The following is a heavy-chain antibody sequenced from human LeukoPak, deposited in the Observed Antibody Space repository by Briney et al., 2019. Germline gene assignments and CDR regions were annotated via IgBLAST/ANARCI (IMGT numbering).Heavy chain of an antibody. V-gene: IGHV4-30-4*01. J-gene: IGHJ3*02. CDR2: IYDSGST. Sequence: SETLSLTCTVSGGSVRRDSYYWSWIRQPPGKGLEWIGYIYDSGSTYYNPSLKSRITISVDTSENRFSLKLSSVTATDTAVYYCARDCSGGSCYGAFDIWGQGTMVTVSS. CDR3: ARDCSGGSCYGAFDI. D-gene: IGHD2-15*01. CDR1: GGSVRRDSYY.